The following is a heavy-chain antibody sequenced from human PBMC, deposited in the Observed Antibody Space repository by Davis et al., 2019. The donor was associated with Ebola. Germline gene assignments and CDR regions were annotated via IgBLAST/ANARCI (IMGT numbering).Heavy chain of an antibody. CDR2: IWVSSSTI. Sequence: PGGSLRLSCAASGFTLSTSSLNWVRQAPGKGLEWISHIWVSSSTIYYADSVKGRFTISRDNAKNSLYLQMNSLRAEDTAVYYCARGIDYYYGMDVWGKGTTVTVSS. CDR3: ARGIDYYYGMDV. D-gene: IGHD2-21*01. CDR1: GFTLSTSS. V-gene: IGHV3-48*04. J-gene: IGHJ6*04.